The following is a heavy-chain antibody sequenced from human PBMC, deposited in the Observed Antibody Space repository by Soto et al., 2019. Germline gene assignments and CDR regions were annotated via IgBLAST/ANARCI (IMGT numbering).Heavy chain of an antibody. D-gene: IGHD2-2*01. V-gene: IGHV1-69*13. CDR2: IIPIFGTA. CDR1: GGTFSSYA. J-gene: IGHJ6*02. Sequence: SVKVSCKASGGTFSSYAISWVRPAPGQGLEWMGGIIPIFGTANYAKKFQGRVTITADESTSTAYMELSSLRSEDTAVYYCARDRSDIVVVPAADNFYYYYGMDVWGQGTTVTVSS. CDR3: ARDRSDIVVVPAADNFYYYYGMDV.